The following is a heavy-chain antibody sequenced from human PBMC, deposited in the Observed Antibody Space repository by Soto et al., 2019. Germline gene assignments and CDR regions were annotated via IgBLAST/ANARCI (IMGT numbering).Heavy chain of an antibody. CDR1: GGTFSSYA. CDR3: ARGQEVEMATIYAFDL. J-gene: IGHJ3*01. Sequence: SVKVSCKASGGTFSSYAISWVRQAPGQGLEWMGGIIPIFGTANYAQKFQGRVTITADESTSTAYMELSSLRSEDTAVYYCARGQEVEMATIYAFDLWGQGTMVTVSS. D-gene: IGHD5-12*01. CDR2: IIPIFGTA. V-gene: IGHV1-69*13.